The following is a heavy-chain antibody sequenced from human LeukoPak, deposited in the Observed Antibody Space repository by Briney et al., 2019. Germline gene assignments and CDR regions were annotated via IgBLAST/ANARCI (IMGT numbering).Heavy chain of an antibody. CDR2: INHSGST. V-gene: IGHV4-34*01. D-gene: IGHD2-15*01. CDR3: ARGRVFGYCSGGSCFKWFDP. Sequence: SETLSLTCAVYGGSFSCYYWSWLRQPPGKGLEWSGEINHSGSTNYNPSLKSRLSMSVDTAKTQFSLKLRSVTAADTAVYYCARGRVFGYCSGGSCFKWFDPWGQGTLVTVSS. J-gene: IGHJ5*02. CDR1: GGSFSCYY.